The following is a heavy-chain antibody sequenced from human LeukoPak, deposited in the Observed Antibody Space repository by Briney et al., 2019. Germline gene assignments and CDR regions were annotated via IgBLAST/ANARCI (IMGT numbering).Heavy chain of an antibody. CDR1: GYTFTGYY. CDR3: ARRTATVTTRHLNLAKYYYYYYGMDV. CDR2: INPNSGGT. D-gene: IGHD4-11*01. J-gene: IGHJ6*02. V-gene: IGHV1-2*06. Sequence: ASVKVSYKASGYTFTGYYMHWVRQAPGQGLEWMGRINPNSGGTNYAQKFQGRVTITADESTSTAYMELSSLRSEDTAVYYCARRTATVTTRHLNLAKYYYYYYGMDVWGQGTTVTVSS.